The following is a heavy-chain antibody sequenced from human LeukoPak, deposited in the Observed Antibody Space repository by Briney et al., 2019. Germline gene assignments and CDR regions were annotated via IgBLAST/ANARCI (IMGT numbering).Heavy chain of an antibody. V-gene: IGHV3-23*01. D-gene: IGHD3-3*01. CDR3: AKVLSVLGAADY. CDR2: ISGSGGST. Sequence: GGSLRLSCAASGFTFSSYAMSWVRQAPGKGLERVSAISGSGGSTYYADSVKGRFTISRDNSKNTLYLQMNSLRAEDTAVYYCAKVLSVLGAADYWGQGTLVTVSS. J-gene: IGHJ4*02. CDR1: GFTFSSYA.